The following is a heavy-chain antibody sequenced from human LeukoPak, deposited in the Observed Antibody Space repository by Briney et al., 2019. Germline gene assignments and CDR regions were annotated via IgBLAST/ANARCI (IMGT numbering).Heavy chain of an antibody. CDR2: ISYDGSNK. CDR3: AKNGDYHKLNDAFDI. Sequence: GGSLRLSCAASGFTFSSYGMHWVRQAPGKGLEWVAVISYDGSNKYYADSVKGRFTIPRDNSKNTLYLQMNSLRAEDTAVYYCAKNGDYHKLNDAFDIWGQGTMVTVSS. D-gene: IGHD4-17*01. V-gene: IGHV3-30*18. CDR1: GFTFSSYG. J-gene: IGHJ3*02.